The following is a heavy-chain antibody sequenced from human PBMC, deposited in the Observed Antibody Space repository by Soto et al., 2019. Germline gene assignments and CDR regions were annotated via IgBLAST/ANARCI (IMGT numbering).Heavy chain of an antibody. D-gene: IGHD6-19*01. J-gene: IGHJ4*02. CDR1: GFTFSSFW. V-gene: IGHV3-7*01. CDR3: ARVDDSAWYTRDY. CDR2: IKQDGSET. Sequence: EVQLVESGGGLVQPGGSLRLSCGASGFTFSSFWMNWVRQAPGKGLEWVANIKQDGSETSYVDSAKGRFTISRDNAKNSLYLQMNSLRTEDTAVYYCARVDDSAWYTRDYWGQGTLVTVSS.